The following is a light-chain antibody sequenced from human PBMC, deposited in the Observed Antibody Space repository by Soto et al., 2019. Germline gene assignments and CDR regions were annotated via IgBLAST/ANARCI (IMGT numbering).Light chain of an antibody. CDR1: SSDVGGYNY. V-gene: IGLV2-14*01. CDR3: SSYTSSRTMV. Sequence: QSALTQPASVSGSPGQSITISCTGTSSDVGGYNYVSWYQQHPGKAPKLMISEVSNRPSGVSNRFSGSKSGNTASLTISGIQAEDEADYYCSSYTSSRTMVFGGGTKLTVL. CDR2: EVS. J-gene: IGLJ2*01.